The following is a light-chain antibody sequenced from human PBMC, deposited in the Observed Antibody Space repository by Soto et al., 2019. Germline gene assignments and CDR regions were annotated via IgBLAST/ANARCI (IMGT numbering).Light chain of an antibody. CDR3: QQYNSYSPLT. CDR1: QSISSW. Sequence: DIQMTQSPSTLSASVGDRVTITCRASQSISSWLAWYQRKPGKAPKLLIYDASSLESGVPSRFSGSGSGTEFTLTISSLQPDDFATYYCQQYNSYSPLTFGQGTKVEIK. J-gene: IGKJ1*01. V-gene: IGKV1-5*01. CDR2: DAS.